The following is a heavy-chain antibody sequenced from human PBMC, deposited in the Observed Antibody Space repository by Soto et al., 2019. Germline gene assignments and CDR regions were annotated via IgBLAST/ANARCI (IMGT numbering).Heavy chain of an antibody. Sequence: SETLSLTCTVSGDSISRSSFYWGWIRQSPGKGLECIGIVYFTGSTNYNPSLKSRVTMSVDRSRNQFSLQLTSLTAADTAVYYCARHVRSGSSFDSWGQGNLVT. J-gene: IGHJ5*01. CDR2: VYFTGST. CDR1: GDSISRSSFY. V-gene: IGHV4-39*01. CDR3: ARHVRSGSSFDS. D-gene: IGHD1-26*01.